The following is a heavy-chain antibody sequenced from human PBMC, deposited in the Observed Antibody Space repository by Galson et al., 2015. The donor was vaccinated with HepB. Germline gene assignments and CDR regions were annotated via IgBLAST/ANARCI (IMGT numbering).Heavy chain of an antibody. V-gene: IGHV3-66*02. CDR3: ARDHGRWGYFFYAMDL. J-gene: IGHJ6*02. Sequence: SLRLSCAASGFTVSNNYMSWVRKAPGKGLEWVSLIYNDGTTHYGDSVKGRFTISRDNSKNTVYLQMNSLRAEDTAVYYCARDHGRWGYFFYAMDLWGQGTTVTVSS. CDR2: IYNDGTT. CDR1: GFTVSNNY. D-gene: IGHD4-23*01.